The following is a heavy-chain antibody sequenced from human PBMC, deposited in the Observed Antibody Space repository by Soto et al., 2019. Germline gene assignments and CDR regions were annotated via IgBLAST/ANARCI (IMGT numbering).Heavy chain of an antibody. CDR1: GFTFSSYA. V-gene: IGHV3-23*01. J-gene: IGHJ6*02. CDR3: AKAQHSSSWDYYYYGMDV. D-gene: IGHD6-13*01. Sequence: GGSLRLSCAASGFTFSSYAMSWVRQAPGKGLEWVSAISGSGGSTYYADSVKGRFTISRDNSKNTLYLQMNSLRAEDTAVYYCAKAQHSSSWDYYYYGMDVWGQGTTVTVSS. CDR2: ISGSGGST.